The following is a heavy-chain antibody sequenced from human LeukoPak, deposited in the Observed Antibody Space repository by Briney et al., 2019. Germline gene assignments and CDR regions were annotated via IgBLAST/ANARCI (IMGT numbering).Heavy chain of an antibody. CDR1: GFTFSSYE. V-gene: IGHV3-48*03. CDR3: ARDGTAMVKAY. J-gene: IGHJ4*02. D-gene: IGHD5-18*01. CDR2: ISSSGSTI. Sequence: GGSLRLSCAASGFTFSSYEMNWVRQAPGKGLEWVSYISSSGSTIYYADSVKGRFTISRDNAKNSLYLQMNSLRAEDTAVYYCARDGTAMVKAYWGQGTLVTVSS.